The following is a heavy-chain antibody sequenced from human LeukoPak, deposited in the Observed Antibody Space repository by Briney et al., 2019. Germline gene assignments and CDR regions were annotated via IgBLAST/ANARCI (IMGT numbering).Heavy chain of an antibody. CDR1: GYTFTSYD. CDR2: INPNSGGT. V-gene: IGHV1-2*02. Sequence: ASVKVSCKASGYTFTSYDINWVRQAPGQGLEWMGCINPNSGGTNYAQKFQGRVTMTRDTSISTAYMELNRLRSGDTAVYYCARGGGFSYGDRYYYYYMDVWGKGTTVTISS. J-gene: IGHJ6*03. D-gene: IGHD5-18*01. CDR3: ARGGGFSYGDRYYYYYMDV.